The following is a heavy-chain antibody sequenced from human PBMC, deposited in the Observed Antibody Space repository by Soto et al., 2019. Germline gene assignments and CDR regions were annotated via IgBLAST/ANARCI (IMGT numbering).Heavy chain of an antibody. Sequence: ASVKVSCKASGYTFTGYYMHWVRQAPGQGLEWMGWINPNSGDTNYAQKFQGRVTMTRDTSISTAYMELSRLMSDDTAVYYCARDSARAAAGTGYYYYGMDVWGQGTTVTVSS. D-gene: IGHD6-13*01. CDR3: ARDSARAAAGTGYYYYGMDV. CDR2: INPNSGDT. V-gene: IGHV1-2*02. J-gene: IGHJ6*02. CDR1: GYTFTGYY.